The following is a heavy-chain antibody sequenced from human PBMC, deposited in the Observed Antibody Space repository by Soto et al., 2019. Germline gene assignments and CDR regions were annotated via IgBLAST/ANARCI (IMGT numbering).Heavy chain of an antibody. J-gene: IGHJ3*01. Sequence: QVHLVQSGAEVRKPGSSVKVSCKTSGGTFSTYTIYWVRQAPGQGLEWMGRIIPLFGTTRYAQNFQDRVTITAEESTSTTYMELSSLIAEDTALYYCARRLDDRADEGFDVWGEGTAVTVSA. V-gene: IGHV1-69*18. CDR2: IIPLFGTT. CDR1: GGTFSTYT. D-gene: IGHD3-16*01. CDR3: ARRLDDRADEGFDV.